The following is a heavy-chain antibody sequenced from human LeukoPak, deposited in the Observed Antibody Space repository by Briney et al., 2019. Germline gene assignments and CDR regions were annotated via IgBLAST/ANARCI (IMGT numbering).Heavy chain of an antibody. CDR3: ARSGNYDSSGYPFDY. Sequence: ASVKVSCKASGYTFTSYYMHWVRQAPGQGLEWMGIINPSGGSTSYAQKFQGRVTMTRDTSTSTAYMELSSLRSEDTAVYYCARSGNYDSSGYPFDYWGQGTLVTVSS. D-gene: IGHD3-22*01. J-gene: IGHJ4*02. V-gene: IGHV1-46*01. CDR1: GYTFTSYY. CDR2: INPSGGST.